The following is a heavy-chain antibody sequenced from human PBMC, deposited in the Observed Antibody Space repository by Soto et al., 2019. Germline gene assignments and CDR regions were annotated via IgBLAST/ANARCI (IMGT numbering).Heavy chain of an antibody. Sequence: QVQLVESGGGLVKPGGSLRLSCAASGFSFSDYYMSWIRQAPGKGLEWVSLISTSGSSTDYADSVKGRFTISRDNAKYSLSLQMNSLRAEDTAVYYCANLAKNYYHYMDVWGKGTTVTVSS. D-gene: IGHD1-26*01. CDR3: ANLAKNYYHYMDV. V-gene: IGHV3-11*01. CDR2: ISTSGSST. J-gene: IGHJ6*03. CDR1: GFSFSDYY.